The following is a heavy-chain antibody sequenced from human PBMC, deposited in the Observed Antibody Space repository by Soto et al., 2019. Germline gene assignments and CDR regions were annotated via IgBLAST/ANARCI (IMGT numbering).Heavy chain of an antibody. J-gene: IGHJ5*02. V-gene: IGHV1-46*01. D-gene: IGHD2-15*01. CDR1: GYTFTSYY. CDR3: ARVAVTSLAATRGVGWFDP. CDR2: INPSGGST. Sequence: ASVKVSCKASGYTFTSYYMHWVRQAPGQGLEWMGIINPSGGSTSYAQKFQGRVTMTRDTSTSTVYMELSSLRSEDTAVYYCARVAVTSLAATRGVGWFDPWGQGTLVTVSS.